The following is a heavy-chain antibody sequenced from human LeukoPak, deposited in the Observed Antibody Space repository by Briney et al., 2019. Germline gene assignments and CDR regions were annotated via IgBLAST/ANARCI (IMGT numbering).Heavy chain of an antibody. J-gene: IGHJ4*02. CDR1: GFSFSSYW. CDR3: ASSHDND. CDR2: IKYDGSLK. Sequence: GGSLRLSCAASGFSFSSYWMAWVRQAPGKGLEWVANIKYDGSLKFYGGSVKGRFTISRDNTKNSLYLKMDSLRVDDTALYFCASSHDNDWGQGTMVTVSS. V-gene: IGHV3-7*01. D-gene: IGHD3-16*01.